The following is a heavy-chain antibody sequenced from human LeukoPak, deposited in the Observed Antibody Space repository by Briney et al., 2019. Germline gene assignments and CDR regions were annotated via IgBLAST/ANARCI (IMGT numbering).Heavy chain of an antibody. J-gene: IGHJ3*02. CDR1: GASVRSYY. CDR2: LSHSGSS. D-gene: IGHD2-2*01. V-gene: IGHV4-59*02. CDR3: ARARYANAWYAFDI. Sequence: PSETLSLTCTVSGASVRSYYWSWIRQPPGRGLEWIGYLSHSGSSDCNPSLKSRVTILVDTSKNQFSLKLTSVTAADTAVYYCARARYANAWYAFDIWGQGTMVTVSS.